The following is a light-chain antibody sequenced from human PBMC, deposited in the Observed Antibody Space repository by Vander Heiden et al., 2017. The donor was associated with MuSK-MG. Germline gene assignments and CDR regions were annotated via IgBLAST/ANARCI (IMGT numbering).Light chain of an antibody. CDR3: RQAPQTPPT. CDR2: LGS. Sequence: DIVMTQSPLSLPVTPGEPASISCRSSQSLLHSNGYNYLDWYLQKPVQSPQLLIYLGSNRASGVTDRFTGSGSGTDLTLKMSRVDAEHVRVYYCRQAPQTPPTFGQ. J-gene: IGKJ2*01. CDR1: QSLLHSNGYNY. V-gene: IGKV2-28*01.